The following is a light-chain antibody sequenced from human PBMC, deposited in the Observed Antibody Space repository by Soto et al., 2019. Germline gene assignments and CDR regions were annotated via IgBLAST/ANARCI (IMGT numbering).Light chain of an antibody. J-gene: IGLJ2*01. V-gene: IGLV2-8*01. Sequence: QSALTQPPSASGSPGQSVTISCTGTSSDVGGYNYVSWYQQHPGKAPKLMSYEVSKRPSGVPDRFSGAKSGNTASLTVSGLPAEDEADYYCSSYAGSHNIVVFVGGTKLTVL. CDR3: SSYAGSHNIVV. CDR2: EVS. CDR1: SSDVGGYNY.